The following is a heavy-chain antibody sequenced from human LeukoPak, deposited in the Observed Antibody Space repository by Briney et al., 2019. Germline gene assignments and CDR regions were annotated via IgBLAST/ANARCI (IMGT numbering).Heavy chain of an antibody. J-gene: IGHJ4*02. CDR1: GFTFSSYS. V-gene: IGHV3-48*04. CDR2: ISSSSSTI. CDR3: ARSIIAAAGTIDY. D-gene: IGHD6-13*01. Sequence: GGSLRLSCAASGFTFSSYSMNWVRQAPGKGLEWVSYISSSSSTIYYADSVKGRFTISRDNAKNSLYLQMNSLRAEDTAVYYCARSIIAAAGTIDYWGQGTLVTVSS.